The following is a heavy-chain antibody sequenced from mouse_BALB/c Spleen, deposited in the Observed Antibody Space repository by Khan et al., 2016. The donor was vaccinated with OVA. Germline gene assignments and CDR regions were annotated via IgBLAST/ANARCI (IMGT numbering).Heavy chain of an antibody. J-gene: IGHJ2*01. Sequence: EVQLQESGPGLVKPSQSLSLTCTVTGYSITSDYAWNWIRPFPGNKLEWMGYISYSGRTSYNPSLKSRISINRDTSTNQFFLQLNSVTTEDTATYYCARDYGSSYDYFDYWGQGTTLTVSS. CDR3: ARDYGSSYDYFDY. V-gene: IGHV3-2*02. CDR2: ISYSGRT. CDR1: GYSITSDYA. D-gene: IGHD1-1*01.